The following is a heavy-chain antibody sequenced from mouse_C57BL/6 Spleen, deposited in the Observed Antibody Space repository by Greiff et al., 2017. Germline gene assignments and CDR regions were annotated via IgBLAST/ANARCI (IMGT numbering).Heavy chain of an antibody. J-gene: IGHJ2*01. D-gene: IGHD2-5*01. CDR3: TRNDYYSIYFDY. CDR1: GYTFPDYE. V-gene: IGHV1-15*01. CDR2: IDPETGGT. Sequence: VQLVESGAELVRPGASVTLSCKASGYTFPDYEMHWVKQTPVHGLEWIGAIDPETGGTAYNQKFKGKAILTSDKTSSTAYMELHSLTSEDSAVYYCTRNDYYSIYFDYWGQGTTLTVAS.